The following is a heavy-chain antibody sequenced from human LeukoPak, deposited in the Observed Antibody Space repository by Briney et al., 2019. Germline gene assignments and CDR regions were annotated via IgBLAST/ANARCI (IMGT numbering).Heavy chain of an antibody. CDR1: GFTFSTYW. Sequence: GGSLRLSCAASGFTFSTYWMTWVRQAPGKGLEWVANIKPDRSQIYYVDSVKGRFTISRDNAKNSLYLQMNSLRAEDTAMYYCARDSSWHVPVPENPVAFDYWGQGTLVTVSS. CDR2: IKPDRSQI. D-gene: IGHD6-13*01. J-gene: IGHJ4*02. V-gene: IGHV3-7*01. CDR3: ARDSSWHVPVPENPVAFDY.